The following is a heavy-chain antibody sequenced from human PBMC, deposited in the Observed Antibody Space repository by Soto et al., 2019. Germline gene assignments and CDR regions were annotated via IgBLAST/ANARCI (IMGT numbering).Heavy chain of an antibody. V-gene: IGHV4-39*01. J-gene: IGHJ4*02. CDR2: IYYSGST. CDR3: ARLRYYESSGYGPTFDY. D-gene: IGHD3-22*01. Sequence: SETLSLTCTVSGGSISSSSYYWGWIRQPPGKGLEWIGSIYYSGSTYYNPSLKSRVTISVDTSKNQFSLKLSSVTAADTAVYYCARLRYYESSGYGPTFDYWGQGTLVT. CDR1: GGSISSSSYY.